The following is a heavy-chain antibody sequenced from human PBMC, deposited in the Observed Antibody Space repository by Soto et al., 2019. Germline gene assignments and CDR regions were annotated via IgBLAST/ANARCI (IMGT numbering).Heavy chain of an antibody. Sequence: TXSLTFTVSGGSVSNSNYYWGWIRQSPGKGLEWIGSVYYRGRSYSKSSVKSRVTISVDTSKNLFSLNLNSVTASDTAVYFCVSQRTSVLTQAYFDYWGPGALVTVSS. V-gene: IGHV4-39*01. J-gene: IGHJ4*02. D-gene: IGHD2-8*01. CDR1: GGSVSNSNYY. CDR2: VYYRGRS. CDR3: VSQRTSVLTQAYFDY.